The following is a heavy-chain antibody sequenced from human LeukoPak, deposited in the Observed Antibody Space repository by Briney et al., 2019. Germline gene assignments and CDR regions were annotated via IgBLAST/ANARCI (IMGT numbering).Heavy chain of an antibody. D-gene: IGHD6-19*01. CDR1: GGTFSSYA. CDR2: IIPIFGTA. CDR3: ARAVAGTVGGNWFDP. Sequence: SVKVSCKASGGTFSSYAISWVRQAPGQGLEWMGRIIPIFGTASYAQKFQGRVTITTDESTSTAYMELSSLRSEDTAVYYCARAVAGTVGGNWFDPWGQGTLVTVSS. J-gene: IGHJ5*02. V-gene: IGHV1-69*05.